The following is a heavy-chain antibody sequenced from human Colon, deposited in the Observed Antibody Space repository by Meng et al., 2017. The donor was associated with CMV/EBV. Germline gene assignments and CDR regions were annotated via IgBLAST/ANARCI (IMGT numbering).Heavy chain of an antibody. Sequence: SETLSLTCTVSGGSISSHHWTWIRQPPGKGLEWIGCIYYSGTTDYNPSLRSRVTVSVDTSKKHFSLKLSSVTDADTAVYYCARFSATGAYYYGMDVWGQGTTVTVSS. J-gene: IGHJ6*02. CDR1: GGSISSHH. CDR3: ARFSATGAYYYGMDV. V-gene: IGHV4-59*11. CDR2: IYYSGTT. D-gene: IGHD1-1*01.